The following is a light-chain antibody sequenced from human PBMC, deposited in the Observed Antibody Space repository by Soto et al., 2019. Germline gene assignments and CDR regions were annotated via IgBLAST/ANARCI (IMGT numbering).Light chain of an antibody. CDR1: SSDVGGYNY. CDR3: CSYTSFSTVV. Sequence: QSALTQPASVYGSPGQSITISCTGTSSDVGGYNYVSWYQHHPGKAPKLILFGVSDRPSGVSLRFSGSKSGNTASLTISGLQAEDAAEYYCCSYTSFSTVVFGGGTKLTVL. CDR2: GVS. J-gene: IGLJ2*01. V-gene: IGLV2-14*01.